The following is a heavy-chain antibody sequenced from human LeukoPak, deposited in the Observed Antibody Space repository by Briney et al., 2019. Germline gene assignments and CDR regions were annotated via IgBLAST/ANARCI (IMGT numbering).Heavy chain of an antibody. D-gene: IGHD3-22*01. J-gene: IGHJ4*02. Sequence: SETLSLTCTVSGGSISSYYWSWIRQPPGKGLEWIGEINHSGSTNYNPSLKSRVTISVETSKNQFSLKLSSVTAADTAVYYCARGYARYYYDSSGYHYWGQGTLVTVSS. CDR2: INHSGST. CDR3: ARGYARYYYDSSGYHY. CDR1: GGSISSYY. V-gene: IGHV4-34*01.